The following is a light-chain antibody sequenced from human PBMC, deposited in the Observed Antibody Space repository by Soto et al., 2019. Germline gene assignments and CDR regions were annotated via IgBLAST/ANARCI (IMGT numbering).Light chain of an antibody. V-gene: IGKV3-15*01. CDR1: QSVSSN. CDR2: DAS. CDR3: QQYNNWPPGVT. Sequence: EIVMTQSPATLSVSPGERATLSCRASQSVSSNLAWYQQKPGQAPRLLIYDASTRATGIPARSSGSGSGTEFTLTISSLQSEDFAVYYCQQYNNWPPGVTFGPGTKVDIK. J-gene: IGKJ3*01.